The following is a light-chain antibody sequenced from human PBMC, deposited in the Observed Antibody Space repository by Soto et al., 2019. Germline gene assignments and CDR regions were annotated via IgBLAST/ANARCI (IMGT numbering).Light chain of an antibody. J-gene: IGLJ2*01. V-gene: IGLV4-69*01. CDR1: SGHSNYA. Sequence: QSVLTQSPSASASLGASVKLTCTLTSGHSNYAIAWHQQQPEKGPRYLMKLNSDGSHSTGDGIPDRFSGSSSGAERYLTISSLQSEDEADYYCQNWGSGIVVFGGGTKVTVL. CDR3: QNWGSGIVV. CDR2: LNSDGSH.